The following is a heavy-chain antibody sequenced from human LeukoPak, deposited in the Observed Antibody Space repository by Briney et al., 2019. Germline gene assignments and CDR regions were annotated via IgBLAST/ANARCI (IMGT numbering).Heavy chain of an antibody. D-gene: IGHD6-19*01. CDR2: IYYSGST. CDR1: GGSISSYY. J-gene: IGHJ4*02. CDR3: ARDCRIAGAGYYYFDY. V-gene: IGHV4-59*12. Sequence: PSETLSLTCTVSGGSISSYYWSWIRQPPGKGLEWIGYIYYSGSTNYNPSLKSRVTISLYTSKNQVSLQLSSVTAADTAVYFCARDCRIAGAGYYYFDYWGPGTLVTVSS.